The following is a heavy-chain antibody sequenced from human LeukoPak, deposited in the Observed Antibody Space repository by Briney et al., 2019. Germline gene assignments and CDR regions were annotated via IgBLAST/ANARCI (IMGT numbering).Heavy chain of an antibody. CDR1: GYTFTNYA. D-gene: IGHD3-10*01. CDR2: INAANVNT. CDR3: ARDRSDYGSGSYLPRPLDY. Sequence: ASVTVSCKASGYTFTNYAIHWVRQAPGQRLEWMGWINAANVNTKYSQKFQGRVTITRDTSTSTAYMELRSLRSDDTAVYYCARDRSDYGSGSYLPRPLDYWGQGTLVTVSS. V-gene: IGHV1-3*01. J-gene: IGHJ4*02.